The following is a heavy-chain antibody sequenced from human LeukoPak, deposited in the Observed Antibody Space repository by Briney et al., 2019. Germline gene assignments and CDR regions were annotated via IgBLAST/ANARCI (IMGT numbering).Heavy chain of an antibody. D-gene: IGHD3-22*01. CDR1: GFTFSSYG. CDR3: AKDDYDSSGYYDAFDI. J-gene: IGHJ3*02. CDR2: IRYDGSNK. V-gene: IGHV3-30*02. Sequence: PGGSLRLSCAASGFTFSSYGMHWVRQAPGKGLEWVAFIRYDGSNKYYADSVKGRFTISRDNSKNTLYLQMNSLRAEDTAAYYCAKDDYDSSGYYDAFDIWGQGTMVTVSS.